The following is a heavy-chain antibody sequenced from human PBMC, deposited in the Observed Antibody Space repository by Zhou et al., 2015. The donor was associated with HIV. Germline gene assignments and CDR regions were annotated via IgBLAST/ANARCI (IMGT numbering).Heavy chain of an antibody. CDR3: APYYYDSSGYYYFDY. Sequence: LVQSGTEVRKPGSSVNVSCKTSGGTFSGSEISWVRQAPGQGLEWMGEITPTFDIVNYAQKFRGRVTITADEPTSTAYMELSSLRSEDTAVYYCAPYYYDSSGYYYFDYWGQGTLVTVSS. V-gene: IGHV1-69*01. D-gene: IGHD3-22*01. J-gene: IGHJ4*02. CDR1: GGTFSGSE. CDR2: ITPTFDIV.